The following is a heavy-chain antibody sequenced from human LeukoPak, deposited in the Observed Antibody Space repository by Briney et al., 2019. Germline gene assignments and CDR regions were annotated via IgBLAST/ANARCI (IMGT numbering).Heavy chain of an antibody. V-gene: IGHV4-38-2*02. CDR2: IYYSGST. CDR1: GYSISTGYY. J-gene: IGHJ4*02. CDR3: ARSRTASIIYFDY. D-gene: IGHD5-24*01. Sequence: PSETLSLTCTVSGYSISTGYYWGWIRQPPGKGLEWIGSIYYSGSTYYNPSLKSRVTISVDTSKNQFSLKLSSVTAADTAVYYCARSRTASIIYFDYWGQGTLVTVSS.